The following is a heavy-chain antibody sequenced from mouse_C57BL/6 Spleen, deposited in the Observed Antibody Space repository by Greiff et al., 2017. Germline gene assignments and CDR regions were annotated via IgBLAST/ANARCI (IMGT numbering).Heavy chain of an antibody. CDR2: IYPGDGDT. J-gene: IGHJ2*01. D-gene: IGHD2-4*01. Sequence: VQLQQSGPELVKPGASVKISCKASGYAFSSSWMNWVKQRPGKGLEWIGRIYPGDGDTNYNGKFKGKATLTADKSSSTAYMQLSSLTSEDSAVYFCARGGLYYCDYWGQGTTLTVSS. V-gene: IGHV1-82*01. CDR3: ARGGLYYCDY. CDR1: GYAFSSSW.